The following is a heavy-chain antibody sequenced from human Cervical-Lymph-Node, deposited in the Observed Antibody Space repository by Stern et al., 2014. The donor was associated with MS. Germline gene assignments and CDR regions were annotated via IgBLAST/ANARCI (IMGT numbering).Heavy chain of an antibody. J-gene: IGHJ4*02. CDR3: TTEGIIVVVAADY. V-gene: IGHV3-15*02. CDR1: GFTFSNAW. D-gene: IGHD2-15*01. CDR2: IKSKADGETT. Sequence: EVHLVESGGALVKPGGSLRISCAGSGFTFSNAWMNWVRQAPGQGLEWVGRIKSKADGETTDYAAPVKGRFTISRDDSRNTLYLQMNSLKTEDTGVYYCTTEGIIVVVAADYWGQGTLVTVSS.